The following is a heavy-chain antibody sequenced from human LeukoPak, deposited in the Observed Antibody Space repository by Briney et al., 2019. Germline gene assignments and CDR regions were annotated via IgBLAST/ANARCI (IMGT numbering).Heavy chain of an antibody. V-gene: IGHV1-18*01. CDR2: ISAYNGNT. Sequence: ASVKVSCKASGYTFTSYGISWVRQAPGQGLEWMGWISAYNGNTNYAQKLQGRVTMTTDTSTSTAYMELRSLRSDDTAVYYCARDLRLGMAVAGSPFDYWGQGTLVTVSS. CDR1: GYTFTSYG. J-gene: IGHJ4*02. D-gene: IGHD6-19*01. CDR3: ARDLRLGMAVAGSPFDY.